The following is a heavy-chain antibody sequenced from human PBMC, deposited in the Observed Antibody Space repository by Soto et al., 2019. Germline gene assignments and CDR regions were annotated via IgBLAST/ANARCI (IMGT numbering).Heavy chain of an antibody. CDR1: GLTFSNTW. J-gene: IGHJ6*02. Sequence: GGSMRLSCVASGLTFSNTWMTWVRQVPGKGLEWVGRIKSKTDGGTTGYADSVKGRFTISRDNAKNSLYLQMNSLRAEDTAVYYCASGLRSSWEAYYYYGMDVWGQGTTVTVSS. V-gene: IGHV3-15*01. CDR3: ASGLRSSWEAYYYYGMDV. CDR2: IKSKTDGGTT. D-gene: IGHD6-13*01.